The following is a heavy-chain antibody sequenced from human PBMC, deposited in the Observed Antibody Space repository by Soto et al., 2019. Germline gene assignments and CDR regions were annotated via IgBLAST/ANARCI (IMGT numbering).Heavy chain of an antibody. D-gene: IGHD3-3*01. J-gene: IGHJ6*02. Sequence: GGSLRLSCAASGFTVSSNYMSWVRQAPGKGLEWVSVIYSGGSTYYADSVKGRFTISRDNSKNTLYLQMNSLRAEDTAVYYCARVSTIFGVVRYGMDVWGQGTMVTVSS. V-gene: IGHV3-53*01. CDR1: GFTVSSNY. CDR3: ARVSTIFGVVRYGMDV. CDR2: IYSGGST.